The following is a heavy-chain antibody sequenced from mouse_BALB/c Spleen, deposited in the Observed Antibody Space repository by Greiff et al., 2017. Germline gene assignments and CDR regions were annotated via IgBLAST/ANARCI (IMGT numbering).Heavy chain of an antibody. D-gene: IGHD2-1*01. J-gene: IGHJ4*01. CDR1: GFTFSSYA. CDR2: ISSGGSYT. CDR3: AREQDYGNYDAMDY. Sequence: EVKVVESGGGLVKPGGSLKLSCAASGFTFSSYAMSWVRQSPEKRLEWVAEISSGGSYTYYPDTVTGRFTISRDNAKNTLYLEMSSLRSEDTAMYYCAREQDYGNYDAMDYWGQGTSVTVSS. V-gene: IGHV5-9-4*01.